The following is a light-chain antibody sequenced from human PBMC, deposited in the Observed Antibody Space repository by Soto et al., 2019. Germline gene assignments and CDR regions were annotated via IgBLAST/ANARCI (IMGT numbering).Light chain of an antibody. CDR2: DAS. Sequence: EIVLTQSPGTLSLSPGERATLSCRASQSVSSSSLAWYQHKPGQAPRLLMYDASSRATGIPDRFRGSGSGTDFTLTIRRLEPEDFAVYYCHQYHSSTGTFGQGTRVEIK. J-gene: IGKJ1*01. CDR1: QSVSSSS. V-gene: IGKV3-20*01. CDR3: HQYHSSTGT.